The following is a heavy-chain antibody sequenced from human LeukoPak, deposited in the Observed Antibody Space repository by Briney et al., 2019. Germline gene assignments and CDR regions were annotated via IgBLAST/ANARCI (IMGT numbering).Heavy chain of an antibody. CDR2: IIPILGIA. J-gene: IGHJ4*02. CDR1: GGTFSSYT. D-gene: IGHD3-3*01. CDR3: ARDLRRYDFWSERGNFDY. Sequence: SVKVSCKASGGTFSSYTISWVRQAPGQGLEWVGRIIPILGIANYAQKFQGRVTITADKSTSTAYMELSSLRSEDTAVYYCARDLRRYDFWSERGNFDYWGQGTLVTVSS. V-gene: IGHV1-69*04.